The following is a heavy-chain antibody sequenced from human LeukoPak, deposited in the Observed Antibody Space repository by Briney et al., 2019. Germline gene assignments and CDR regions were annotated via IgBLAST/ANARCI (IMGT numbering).Heavy chain of an antibody. J-gene: IGHJ3*02. Sequence: GGSLRLSCAASGFTVSSNYMSWIRQAPGKGLEWVSYISHRVSDVQYADSVKGRFTISRDNARNSLYLQMNGLRAEDTAVYYCARDPGSTVTNDAFDIWGQGTMVTVSS. CDR3: ARDPGSTVTNDAFDI. CDR2: ISHRVSDV. V-gene: IGHV3-11*01. CDR1: GFTVSSNY. D-gene: IGHD4-17*01.